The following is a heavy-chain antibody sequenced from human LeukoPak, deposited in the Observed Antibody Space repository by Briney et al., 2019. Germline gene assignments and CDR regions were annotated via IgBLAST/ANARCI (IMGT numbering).Heavy chain of an antibody. D-gene: IGHD3-3*01. CDR1: GGSISSYY. Sequence: PSETLSLTCTVSGGSISSYYWSWIRQPPGKGLEWIGYIYYSGSTNYNPSLKSRVTISADTSKNQFSLKLSSVTAADTDVYYCASDYYDFWSGSPRGYYYMDVWGKGTTVTVSS. CDR3: ASDYYDFWSGSPRGYYYMDV. J-gene: IGHJ6*03. CDR2: IYYSGST. V-gene: IGHV4-59*01.